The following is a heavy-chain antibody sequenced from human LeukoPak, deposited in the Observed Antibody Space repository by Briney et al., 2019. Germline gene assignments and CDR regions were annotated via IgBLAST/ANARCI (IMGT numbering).Heavy chain of an antibody. D-gene: IGHD3-10*01. CDR1: GFTFSSYA. CDR2: ISGSGGST. CDR3: AKDMRVLRAINWFDP. V-gene: IGHV3-23*01. J-gene: IGHJ5*02. Sequence: GGSLRLSCAASGFTFSSYAMSWVRQAPGKGLEWVSAISGSGGSTYYADSVKGRFTISRDNSKNTLYLQMNSLRAEDTAVYYCAKDMRVLRAINWFDPWGQGTLVTVSS.